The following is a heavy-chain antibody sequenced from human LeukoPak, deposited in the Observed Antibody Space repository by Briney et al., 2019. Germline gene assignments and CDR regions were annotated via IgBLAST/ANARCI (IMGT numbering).Heavy chain of an antibody. Sequence: GGSLRLSCAASGFTFSTYGMHWVRQAPGKGLEWVAVIWYDGSNKYYVDSVKGRFTISRDHSKNTLYLQMNSLRAEDTAVYYCARDGGSAAYYFDYWGQETLVTVSS. CDR3: ARDGGSAAYYFDY. D-gene: IGHD2-15*01. CDR2: IWYDGSNK. J-gene: IGHJ4*02. V-gene: IGHV3-33*01. CDR1: GFTFSTYG.